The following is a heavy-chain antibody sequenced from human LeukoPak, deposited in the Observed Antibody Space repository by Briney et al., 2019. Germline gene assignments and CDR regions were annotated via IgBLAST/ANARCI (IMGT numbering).Heavy chain of an antibody. J-gene: IGHJ4*02. Sequence: PGGSLRLSCAASGFIFSSYAMNWVRQAPGKGLEWVSGISGSGGNTYYADSVKGRFTISRDNAKNSLYLQMNSLRAEDTAVYYCARGLNYDYVWGSYRYTNGDYWGQGTLVTVSS. CDR2: ISGSGGNT. CDR3: ARGLNYDYVWGSYRYTNGDY. CDR1: GFIFSSYA. D-gene: IGHD3-16*02. V-gene: IGHV3-23*01.